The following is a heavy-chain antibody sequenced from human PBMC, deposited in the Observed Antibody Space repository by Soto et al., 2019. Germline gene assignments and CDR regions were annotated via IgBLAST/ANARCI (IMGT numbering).Heavy chain of an antibody. CDR1: VFTFSGYY. V-gene: IGHV1-2*02. J-gene: IGHJ4*02. CDR2: INLDSGGT. D-gene: IGHD3-22*01. CDR3: AGNYYDSSGYYYVDY. Sequence: SVKVSWKASVFTFSGYYMHWVRQAPGQGLEWMGWINLDSGGTNYAQKFQGRVTMTRDTSISTAYMELSRLRSDDTAVYYCAGNYYDSSGYYYVDYWGQGTLVTVSS.